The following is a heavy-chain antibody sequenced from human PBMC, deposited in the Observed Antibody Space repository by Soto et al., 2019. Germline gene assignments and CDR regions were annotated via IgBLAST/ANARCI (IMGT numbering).Heavy chain of an antibody. CDR1: GFTFSSYA. Sequence: PGGSLRLSCAASGFTFSSYAMSWVRQAPGKGLEWVSAISGSGGSTYYADSVKGRFTISRDNSKNTLYLQMNSLRAEDTAVYYCAKDHRAYYDILTGYPVDYWGQGTLVTVSS. CDR2: ISGSGGST. D-gene: IGHD3-9*01. V-gene: IGHV3-23*01. CDR3: AKDHRAYYDILTGYPVDY. J-gene: IGHJ4*02.